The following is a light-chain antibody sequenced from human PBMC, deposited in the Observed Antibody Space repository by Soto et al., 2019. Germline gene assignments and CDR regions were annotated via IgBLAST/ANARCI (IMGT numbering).Light chain of an antibody. Sequence: QSVLTQPRSVSVSPGQSVTISCTGTSSDVGVYNYVSWYQQYPGKAPKIMIYDVSKRPSGVPDRFSGSKSDNTASLTISGLQAEDEADYYCCSYAGSHTFVFGIGTKVTVL. J-gene: IGLJ1*01. CDR1: SSDVGVYNY. CDR2: DVS. V-gene: IGLV2-11*01. CDR3: CSYAGSHTFV.